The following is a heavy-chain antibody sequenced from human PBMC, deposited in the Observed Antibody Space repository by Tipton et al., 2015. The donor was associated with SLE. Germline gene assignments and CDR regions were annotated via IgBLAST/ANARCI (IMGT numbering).Heavy chain of an antibody. CDR2: IYTNENT. J-gene: IGHJ2*01. V-gene: IGHV4-4*07. CDR1: DDSISNYY. D-gene: IGHD4-11*01. Sequence: TLSLTCTVSDDSISNYYWSWIRQPAGGGLEWIGRIYTNENTNYNPSLKSRVTMSVDTSKIHFSLKLISVTAADTAVYYCAREFLNPVTTVHYYFDLWGRGTLVTVSS. CDR3: AREFLNPVTTVHYYFDL.